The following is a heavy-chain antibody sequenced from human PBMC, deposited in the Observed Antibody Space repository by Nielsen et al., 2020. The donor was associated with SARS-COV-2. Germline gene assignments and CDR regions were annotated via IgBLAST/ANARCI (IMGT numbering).Heavy chain of an antibody. CDR1: GFTFSSYA. D-gene: IGHD6-19*01. CDR3: ARVKTSGWYGIDYFDY. J-gene: IGHJ4*02. V-gene: IGHV3-74*01. Sequence: GGSLRLSCAASGFTFSSYAMSWVRQAPGKGLVWVARVNNDGTSRSYADSVKGRFTISRDTANNRLFLQMNSLRVEDTAVYYCARVKTSGWYGIDYFDYWGQGTLATVSS. CDR2: VNNDGTSR.